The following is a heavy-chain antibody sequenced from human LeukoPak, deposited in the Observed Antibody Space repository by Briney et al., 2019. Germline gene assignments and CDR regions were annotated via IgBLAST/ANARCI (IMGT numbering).Heavy chain of an antibody. CDR3: ARDLSNGLTYSPFDY. V-gene: IGHV4-4*07. CDR1: GGSISRYF. CDR2: IYSSGST. J-gene: IGHJ4*02. Sequence: PSETLSLTCTVSGGSISRYFWSWIRQPAGKGLEWIGRIYSSGSTNYSPSLKSRAIMSVDTSKNQFSLKLASVTAADTAVYHCARDLSNGLTYSPFDYWGQGTLVTVSS. D-gene: IGHD2-8*01.